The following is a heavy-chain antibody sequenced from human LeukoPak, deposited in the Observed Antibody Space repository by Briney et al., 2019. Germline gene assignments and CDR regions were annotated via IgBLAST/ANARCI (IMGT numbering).Heavy chain of an antibody. CDR3: ARDQGGSIVVVAFDI. CDR2: INPNSGGT. V-gene: IGHV1-2*02. D-gene: IGHD2-15*01. CDR1: GYTFTGYY. J-gene: IGHJ3*02. Sequence: ASVTVSCKASGYTFTGYYMHWVRQAPGQGLEWMGWINPNSGGTNYAQKFQGRVTMTRDTSISTAYMELSRLGSDDTAVYYCARDQGGSIVVVAFDIWGQGTMVTVSS.